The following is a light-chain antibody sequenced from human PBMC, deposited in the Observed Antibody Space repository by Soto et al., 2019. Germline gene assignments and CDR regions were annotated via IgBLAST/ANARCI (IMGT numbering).Light chain of an antibody. CDR3: QQYNNWPLP. J-gene: IGKJ1*01. CDR1: QSVSSN. CDR2: DAS. Sequence: EIVMTQSPATLSVSPGERATLSCRASQSVSSNLAWYQQKPGQAPRLLIYDASTRATDIPARFSGSGSGTEFTLTISSLQSEDFAVYYCQQYNNWPLPFGQGTKVEIK. V-gene: IGKV3-15*01.